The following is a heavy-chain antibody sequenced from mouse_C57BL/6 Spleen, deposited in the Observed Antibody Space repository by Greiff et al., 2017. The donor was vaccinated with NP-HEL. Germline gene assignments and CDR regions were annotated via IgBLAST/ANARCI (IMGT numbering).Heavy chain of an antibody. D-gene: IGHD1-1*01. Sequence: QVQLQQSGAELARPGASVKLSCKASGYTFTSYGISWVKQRTGQGLEWIGEIYPRSGNTYYNEKFKGKATLTADKSSSTAYMELRSLTSEDAAVYFCAREVYGSSHGGFDYWGQGTTLTVSS. CDR3: AREVYGSSHGGFDY. CDR2: IYPRSGNT. V-gene: IGHV1-81*01. CDR1: GYTFTSYG. J-gene: IGHJ2*01.